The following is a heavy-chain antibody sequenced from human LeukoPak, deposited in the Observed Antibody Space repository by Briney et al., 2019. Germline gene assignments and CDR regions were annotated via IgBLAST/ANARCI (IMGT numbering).Heavy chain of an antibody. D-gene: IGHD2-2*01. CDR1: GFTVSSNY. CDR2: IYSGGST. Sequence: GGSLRLSCAASGFTVSSNYMSWVRQAPGKGLEWVSVIYSGGSTYYADSVKGRFTISRDNSKNTLYLQMNSLRAEDTAVYYCLLVVVPAATENFDYWGQGTLVTVSS. J-gene: IGHJ4*02. V-gene: IGHV3-66*01. CDR3: LLVVVPAATENFDY.